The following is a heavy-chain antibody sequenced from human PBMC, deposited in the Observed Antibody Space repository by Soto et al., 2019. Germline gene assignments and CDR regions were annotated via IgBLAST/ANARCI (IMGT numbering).Heavy chain of an antibody. Sequence: EVQLVESGGGLVQPGGSLRLSCAASGFSITNTWMHWVRQAPGKGLEWVGRVKSKADGGTADYAAPVKGRFTVSRDDSKNTQYLQMNRMKMEDKDVYFCTYYTDFWGGNTTLWGQGTLVTVSS. CDR2: VKSKADGGTA. CDR1: GFSITNTW. CDR3: TYYTDFWGGNTTL. V-gene: IGHV3-15*07. J-gene: IGHJ4*02. D-gene: IGHD3-3*01.